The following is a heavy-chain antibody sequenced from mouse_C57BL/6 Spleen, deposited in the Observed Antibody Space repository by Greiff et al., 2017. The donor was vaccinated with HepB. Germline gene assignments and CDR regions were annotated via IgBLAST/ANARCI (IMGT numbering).Heavy chain of an antibody. CDR1: GFTFSDYG. D-gene: IGHD1-1*01. V-gene: IGHV5-17*01. J-gene: IGHJ4*01. CDR3: ARYLLRPYYYAMDY. CDR2: ISSGSSTI. Sequence: DVQLVESGGGLVKPGGSLKLSCAASGFTFSDYGMHWVRQAPEKGLEWVAYISSGSSTIYYADTVKGRFTISRDNAKNTLFLQMTSLRSEDTAMYYCARYLLRPYYYAMDYWGQGTSVTVSS.